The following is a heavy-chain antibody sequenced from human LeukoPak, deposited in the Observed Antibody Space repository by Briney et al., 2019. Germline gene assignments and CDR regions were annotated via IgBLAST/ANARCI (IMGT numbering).Heavy chain of an antibody. CDR1: GFTFSSYA. Sequence: GGSLRLSCAASGFTFSSYAMSWVRQAPGKGLEWVSAVSGSGGSTYYADSVKGRFTISRDNSKNTLYLQMNSLRADDTAVYYCAKTAEQWLAGGDYFDYWGQGTLVTVFS. V-gene: IGHV3-23*01. CDR2: VSGSGGST. CDR3: AKTAEQWLAGGDYFDY. D-gene: IGHD6-19*01. J-gene: IGHJ4*02.